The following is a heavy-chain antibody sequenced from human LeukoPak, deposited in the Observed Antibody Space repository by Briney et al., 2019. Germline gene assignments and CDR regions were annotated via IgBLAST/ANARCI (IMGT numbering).Heavy chain of an antibody. CDR1: GYTFTSYY. Sequence: GASVKVSCKASGYTFTSYYMRWVRQAPGQGLEWMGIINPSGGSTSYAQKFQGRVTMTRDTSTSTVYMELGSLRSEDTAVYYCARGKVVVVAATSLGYWGQGTLVTVSS. CDR2: INPSGGST. D-gene: IGHD2-15*01. J-gene: IGHJ4*02. V-gene: IGHV1-46*01. CDR3: ARGKVVVVAATSLGY.